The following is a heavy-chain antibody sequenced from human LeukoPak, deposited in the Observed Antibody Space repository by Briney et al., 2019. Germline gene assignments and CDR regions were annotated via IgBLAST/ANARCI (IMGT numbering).Heavy chain of an antibody. Sequence: GGSLRLSCAASGFTFSSYAMSWVRQAPGKGLEWVSAISGSGGSTYYADSVKGRFTISRGNSKNTLYLQMNSLRAEDTAVYYCAKDQGQWLARGEQWGQGTLVIVSS. D-gene: IGHD6-19*01. CDR3: AKDQGQWLARGEQ. V-gene: IGHV3-23*01. J-gene: IGHJ4*02. CDR2: ISGSGGST. CDR1: GFTFSSYA.